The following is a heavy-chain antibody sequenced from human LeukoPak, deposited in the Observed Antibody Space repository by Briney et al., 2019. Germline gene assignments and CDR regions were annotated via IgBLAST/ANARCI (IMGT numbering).Heavy chain of an antibody. J-gene: IGHJ4*02. Sequence: GGSLRLSCAASGFTYSSYAMSWVRQAPGKGLEWVSAISGSGGSTYYADSVKGRFTISRDNSKNTLYLQMNSLRAEDTAVYYCAKDHVLRYFSYYSDYWGQGTLVTVSS. CDR2: ISGSGGST. V-gene: IGHV3-23*01. CDR3: AKDHVLRYFSYYSDY. CDR1: GFTYSSYA. D-gene: IGHD3-9*01.